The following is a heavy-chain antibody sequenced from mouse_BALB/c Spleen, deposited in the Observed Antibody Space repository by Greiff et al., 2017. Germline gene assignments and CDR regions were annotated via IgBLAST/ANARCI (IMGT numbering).Heavy chain of an antibody. CDR3: ARRGTSAMDY. V-gene: IGHV5-9-3*01. D-gene: IGHD1-3*01. Sequence: EVQLQESGGGLVKPGGSLKLSCAASGFTFSSYAMSWVRQTPEKRLEWVATISSGGSYTYYPDSVKGRFTISRDNAKNTLYLQMSSLRSEDTAMYYCARRGTSAMDYWGQGTSVTVSS. CDR2: ISSGGSYT. J-gene: IGHJ4*01. CDR1: GFTFSSYA.